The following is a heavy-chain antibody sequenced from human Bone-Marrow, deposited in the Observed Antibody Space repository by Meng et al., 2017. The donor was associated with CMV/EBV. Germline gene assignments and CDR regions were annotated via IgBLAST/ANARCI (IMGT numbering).Heavy chain of an antibody. J-gene: IGHJ6*02. CDR1: GYTFTSYA. D-gene: IGHD2/OR15-2a*01. Sequence: ASVKVSCKASGYTFTSYAMHWVRQAPGQRLEWMGWSNAGNGNTKYSQEFQGRVTITRDTSASTAYMELSSLRSEDMAVYYCARGQVQCSTINCHDYRFSGMDVWGQGTTVTVSS. CDR2: SNAGNGNT. CDR3: ARGQVQCSTINCHDYRFSGMDV. V-gene: IGHV1-3*02.